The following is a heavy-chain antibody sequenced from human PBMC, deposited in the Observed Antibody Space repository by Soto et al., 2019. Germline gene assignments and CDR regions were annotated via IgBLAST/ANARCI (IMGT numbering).Heavy chain of an antibody. D-gene: IGHD6-19*01. CDR2: ISGSGGST. J-gene: IGHJ4*02. Sequence: GGSLRLSCAASGFTFSSYAMSWVRQAPGKGLEWVSAISGSGGSTYYADSVKGRFTISRDNSKNTLYLQMNSLRAEDTAVYYCAKDLGYSSGWSTIFDYWGQGTLVTVSS. V-gene: IGHV3-23*01. CDR1: GFTFSSYA. CDR3: AKDLGYSSGWSTIFDY.